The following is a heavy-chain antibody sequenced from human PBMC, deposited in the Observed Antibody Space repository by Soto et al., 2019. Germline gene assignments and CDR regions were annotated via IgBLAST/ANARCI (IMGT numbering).Heavy chain of an antibody. Sequence: GGGLIQPGGSLRLSCAASGFTVSSNYMSWVRQAPGKGLEWVSVIYSGGSTYYADSVKGRFTISRDNSKNTLYLQMNSLRAEDTAVYYCARDLRETYYDFWSGYSSDYYYGMDVWGQGTTVTVSS. CDR2: IYSGGST. D-gene: IGHD3-3*01. J-gene: IGHJ6*02. V-gene: IGHV3-53*01. CDR3: ARDLRETYYDFWSGYSSDYYYGMDV. CDR1: GFTVSSNY.